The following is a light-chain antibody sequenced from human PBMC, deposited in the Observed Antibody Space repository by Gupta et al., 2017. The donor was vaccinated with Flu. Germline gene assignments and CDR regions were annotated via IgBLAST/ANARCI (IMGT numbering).Light chain of an antibody. V-gene: IGKV3-11*01. CDR2: DAS. Sequence: EIVLTQSPATLSLSPGERATLSCRASQSVSSYLAWYQQKPGQAPRRFIDDASNRATGIPARFSGSGSGTDFTLTISSLEPEDVAVYFCQQRSNWPLTFGGGTKVEIK. CDR3: QQRSNWPLT. J-gene: IGKJ4*01. CDR1: QSVSSY.